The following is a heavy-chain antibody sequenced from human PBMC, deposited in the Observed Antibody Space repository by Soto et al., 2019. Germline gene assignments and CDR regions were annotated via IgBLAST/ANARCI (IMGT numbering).Heavy chain of an antibody. Sequence: EVQLLESGGGLVQPGGSLRLSCAASGFTFSSYAMSWVRQAPGKGLEWVSAISGRGGSTYDADAVKGQFTISRDNSKNTLDLQMNSLRAEDTVVYDCAKNILLWCGELDYWGQGTLVTVSA. CDR1: GFTFSSYA. D-gene: IGHD3-10*01. CDR2: ISGRGGST. J-gene: IGHJ4*02. V-gene: IGHV3-23*01. CDR3: AKNILLWCGELDY.